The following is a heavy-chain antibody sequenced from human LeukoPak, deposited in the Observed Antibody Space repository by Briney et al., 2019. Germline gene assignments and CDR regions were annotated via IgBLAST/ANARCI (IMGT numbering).Heavy chain of an antibody. CDR1: GFTLSSYA. D-gene: IGHD3-10*01. Sequence: GGSLTLSCAASGFTLSSYAMSGVPQAPGKGLEWVSAISGSGGSTYYADSVKGRFTISRDNSKNTLYLQMNSLRAEDTAVYYCARELITMVRGVIGYWGQGTLVTVSS. J-gene: IGHJ4*02. V-gene: IGHV3-23*01. CDR3: ARELITMVRGVIGY. CDR2: ISGSGGST.